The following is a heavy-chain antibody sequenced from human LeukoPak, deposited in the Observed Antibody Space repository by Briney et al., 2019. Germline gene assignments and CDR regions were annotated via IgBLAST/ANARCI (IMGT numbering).Heavy chain of an antibody. CDR2: IYYSGST. D-gene: IGHD5-24*01. CDR3: ARDSSRDGFDL. J-gene: IGHJ2*01. CDR1: GGSISSGGYY. Sequence: SETLSLTCTVSGGSISSGGYYWSWIRQHPGKGLEWIGYIYYSGSTYYNPSLKSRVTISVDTSKNQFSLKLSSVTAADTAVYYCARDSSRDGFDLWGRGTLVTVSS. V-gene: IGHV4-31*03.